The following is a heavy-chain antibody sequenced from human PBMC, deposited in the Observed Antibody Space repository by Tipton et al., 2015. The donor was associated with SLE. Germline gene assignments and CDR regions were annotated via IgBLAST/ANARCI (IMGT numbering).Heavy chain of an antibody. CDR2: IYTSGST. CDR3: AGNVDIVATGGGGMDV. Sequence: TLSLTCTVSGGSISSGSYYWSWIRQPAGKGLEWIGHIYTSGSTNYNPSLKSRVTISVDTSKNQFSLKLSPVTAADTAVYYCAGNVDIVATGGGGMDVWGQGTTVTVSS. J-gene: IGHJ6*02. D-gene: IGHD5-12*01. CDR1: GGSISSGSYY. V-gene: IGHV4-61*09.